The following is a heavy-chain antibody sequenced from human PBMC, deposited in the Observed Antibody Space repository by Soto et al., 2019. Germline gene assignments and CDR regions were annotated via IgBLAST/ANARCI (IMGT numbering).Heavy chain of an antibody. CDR3: ARGKNDYGLNWTDP. Sequence: ASVKVSCKASGYTFTNYAMHWVRQAPGRSLEWVGWINIGNGDTKYSQKFQGRVTITRDTSASTAYMHLSSLRFEDTALYYCARGKNDYGLNWTDPWGQGTLVTVSS. D-gene: IGHD4-17*01. V-gene: IGHV1-3*04. J-gene: IGHJ5*02. CDR2: INIGNGDT. CDR1: GYTFTNYA.